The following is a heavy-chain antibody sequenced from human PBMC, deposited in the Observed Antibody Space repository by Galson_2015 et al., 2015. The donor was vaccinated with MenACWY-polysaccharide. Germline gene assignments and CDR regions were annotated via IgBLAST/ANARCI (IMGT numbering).Heavy chain of an antibody. J-gene: IGHJ5*02. CDR1: GFTFSSYW. CDR2: IKQDGSEK. CDR3: ARPAGYNWFDP. D-gene: IGHD2-15*01. Sequence: SLRLSCAASGFTFSSYWMSWVRQAPGKGLEWVANIKQDGSEKYYVDSVKGRFTTSRDNAKNSLYLQMNSLRAEDTAVYYCARPAGYNWFDPWGQGTLVTVSS. V-gene: IGHV3-7*01.